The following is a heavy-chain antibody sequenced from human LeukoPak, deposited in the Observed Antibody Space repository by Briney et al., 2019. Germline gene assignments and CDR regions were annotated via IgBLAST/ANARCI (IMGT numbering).Heavy chain of an antibody. D-gene: IGHD3/OR15-3a*01. V-gene: IGHV3-30*02. CDR1: GFTFSSYG. CDR3: AKDRGLRDAFDI. Sequence: TGGSLRLSCAASGFTFSSYGMHWVRQAPGKGLEWVAVIWYGGSNKYYADSVKGRFTISRYNSKNTLYLQMNSLRAEDTAVYYSAKDRGLRDAFDIWGQGTMVTVSS. CDR2: IWYGGSNK. J-gene: IGHJ3*02.